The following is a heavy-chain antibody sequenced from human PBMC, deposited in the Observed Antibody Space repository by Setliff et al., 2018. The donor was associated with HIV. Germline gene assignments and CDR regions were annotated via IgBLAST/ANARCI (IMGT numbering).Heavy chain of an antibody. Sequence: ASVKVSYKASGYTFTGYYMHWVRQAPGQGLEWMGWINPNSGGTNYAQKFQGRVTMTRDTSISTAYMELNTLKFEDTAVYYCARARRDSYDRGRRNHYYIDVWGKGTTVTVSS. J-gene: IGHJ6*03. D-gene: IGHD3-22*01. CDR2: INPNSGGT. CDR3: ARARRDSYDRGRRNHYYIDV. CDR1: GYTFTGYY. V-gene: IGHV1-2*02.